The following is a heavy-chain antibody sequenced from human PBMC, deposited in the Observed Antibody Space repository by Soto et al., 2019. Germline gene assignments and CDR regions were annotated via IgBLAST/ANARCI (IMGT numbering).Heavy chain of an antibody. CDR2: IIPIFGTA. V-gene: IGHV1-69*06. CDR1: GGTFSSYA. CDR3: AGKYCSSTSCYADTIYYYYMDV. J-gene: IGHJ6*03. Sequence: SVKVSCKASGGTFSSYAISWVRQAPGQGLEWMGGIIPIFGTANYAQKFQGRVTITADKSTSTAYMELSSLRSEDTAVYHCAGKYCSSTSCYADTIYYYYMDVWGKGTAVTVSS. D-gene: IGHD2-2*01.